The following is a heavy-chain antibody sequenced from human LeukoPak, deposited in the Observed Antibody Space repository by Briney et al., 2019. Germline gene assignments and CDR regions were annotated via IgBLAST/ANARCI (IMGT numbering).Heavy chain of an antibody. CDR2: LIPIFGTA. Sequence: SVKVSCKASGGTFSSYAISWVRQAPGQGLEWMGGLIPIFGTANYAQKFQGRVTITADESTSTAYMEPSSLRSEDTAVYYCVVGAYYYDPIDWGQGTLVTVSS. CDR1: GGTFSSYA. D-gene: IGHD3-22*01. J-gene: IGHJ4*02. CDR3: VVGAYYYDPID. V-gene: IGHV1-69*13.